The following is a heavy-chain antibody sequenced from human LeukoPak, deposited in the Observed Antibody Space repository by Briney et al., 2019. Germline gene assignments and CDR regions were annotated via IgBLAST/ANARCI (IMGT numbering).Heavy chain of an antibody. CDR1: GDSVSSNSAA. CDR2: TYYKSDWYN. Sequence: SQTLSLTCGISGDSVSSNSAAWNWIRQSPSRGLEWLGRTYYKSDWYNDYAVSVKSRIIINPDTSKNQFSLQLKSVTPEDTAVYYCVRETVWFESRLIDYWGQGTLVTVSS. CDR3: VRETVWFESRLIDY. V-gene: IGHV6-1*01. D-gene: IGHD3-10*01. J-gene: IGHJ4*02.